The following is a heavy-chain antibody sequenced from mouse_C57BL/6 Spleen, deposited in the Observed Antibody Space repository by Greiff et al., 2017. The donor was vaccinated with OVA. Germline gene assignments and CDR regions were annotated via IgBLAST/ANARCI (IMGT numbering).Heavy chain of an antibody. J-gene: IGHJ2*01. V-gene: IGHV1-55*01. CDR3: ARDYYYGSSWFDY. CDR1: GYTFTSYW. CDR2: IYPGSGST. Sequence: QVQLQQPGAELVKPGASVKMSCKASGYTFTSYWITWVKQRPGQGLEWIGDIYPGSGSTNYNEKFKSKATLTVDTSSSTAYMQLTSLTSEDSAVYYCARDYYYGSSWFDYWGQGTTLTVSS. D-gene: IGHD1-1*01.